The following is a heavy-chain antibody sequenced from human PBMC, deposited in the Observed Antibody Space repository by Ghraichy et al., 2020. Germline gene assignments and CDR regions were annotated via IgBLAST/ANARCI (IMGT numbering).Heavy chain of an antibody. CDR2: MNPNSGYT. Sequence: ASVKVSCKASGYTFTSYDINWVRQATGQGLEWMGWMNPNSGYTVYAQKFQGRVTMTRNTSISTAYMELSSLRSDDAGVYYCARGLYPRGTYPFDYWGQGTLVTVSS. CDR1: GYTFTSYD. D-gene: IGHD1-26*01. J-gene: IGHJ4*02. V-gene: IGHV1-8*01. CDR3: ARGLYPRGTYPFDY.